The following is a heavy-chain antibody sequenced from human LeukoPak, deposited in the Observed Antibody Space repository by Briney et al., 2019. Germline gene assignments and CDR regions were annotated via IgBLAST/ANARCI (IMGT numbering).Heavy chain of an antibody. D-gene: IGHD3-10*01. CDR1: GYTFTGYY. CDR2: INPNSGGT. CDR3: AIHYYGSGCSDY. J-gene: IGHJ4*02. V-gene: IGHV1-2*02. Sequence: ASVKVSCKASGYTFTGYYMHWVRQAPGQGLGWMGWINPNSGGTNYAQKFQGRVTMTRDTSISTAYMELSRLRSDDTAVYYCAIHYYGSGCSDYWGQGTLVTVSS.